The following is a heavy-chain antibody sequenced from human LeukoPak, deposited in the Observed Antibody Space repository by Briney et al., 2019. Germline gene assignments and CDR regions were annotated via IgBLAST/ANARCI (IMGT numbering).Heavy chain of an antibody. CDR3: ARDKGVSGSGSYYDYYYYGMDV. CDR2: ISAYNGNT. CDR1: GYTFTSYG. J-gene: IGHJ6*02. Sequence: ASVKVSCKASGYTFTSYGISWVRQAPGQGLEWMGWISAYNGNTNYAQKLQGRVTMTTDTSTSTAYMELRSLRSDDTAVYYCARDKGVSGSGSYYDYYYYGMDVWGQGTTVTVSS. V-gene: IGHV1-18*01. D-gene: IGHD3-10*01.